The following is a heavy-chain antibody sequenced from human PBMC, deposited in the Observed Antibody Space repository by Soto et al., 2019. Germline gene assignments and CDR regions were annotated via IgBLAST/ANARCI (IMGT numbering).Heavy chain of an antibody. CDR2: INHSGST. D-gene: IGHD3-10*01. CDR1: GGSFSGYY. CDR3: ARGRYYYGSGSYPENWFDP. J-gene: IGHJ5*02. V-gene: IGHV4-34*01. Sequence: KPSETLSLTCAVYGGSFSGYYWSWIRQPPGKGLEWIGEINHSGSTNYNPSLKSRVTISVDTSKNQFSLKLSSVTAADTAVYYCARGRYYYGSGSYPENWFDPWGQGTLVTVSS.